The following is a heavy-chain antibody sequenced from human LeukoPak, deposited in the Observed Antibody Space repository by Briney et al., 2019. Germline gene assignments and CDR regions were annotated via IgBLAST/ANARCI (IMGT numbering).Heavy chain of an antibody. CDR2: ISSSSSYI. J-gene: IGHJ3*02. CDR3: ARGSPESGYHYAASDDAFDI. D-gene: IGHD3-22*01. Sequence: PGGSLRLSCAASGFTFSSYSMNWVRQAPGKGLEWVSSISSSSSYIYYADSVKGRFTISRDNAKNSLYLQMNSLRAEDTAVYYCARGSPESGYHYAASDDAFDIWGQGTMVTVSS. CDR1: GFTFSSYS. V-gene: IGHV3-21*01.